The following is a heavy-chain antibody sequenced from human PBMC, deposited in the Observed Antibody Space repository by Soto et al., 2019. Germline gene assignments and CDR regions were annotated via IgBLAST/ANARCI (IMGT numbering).Heavy chain of an antibody. D-gene: IGHD6-13*01. J-gene: IGHJ4*02. CDR3: ARQNFDNGALAAAGLYYFDY. CDR2: IWYDGSNK. CDR1: GFTFSSYG. V-gene: IGHV3-33*01. Sequence: GGSLRLSCAASGFTFSSYGMHWVRQAPGKGLEWVAVIWYDGSNKYYADSVKGRFTISRDNSKNTLYLQMNSLRAEDTAVYYCARQNFDNGALAAAGLYYFDYWGQGTLVTVSS.